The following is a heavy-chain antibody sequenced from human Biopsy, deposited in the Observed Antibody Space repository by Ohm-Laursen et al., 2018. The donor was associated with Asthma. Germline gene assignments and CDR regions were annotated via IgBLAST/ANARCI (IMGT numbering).Heavy chain of an antibody. V-gene: IGHV1-24*01. CDR2: HDHEEGGT. J-gene: IGHJ4*02. D-gene: IGHD4-17*01. CDR1: GYSLTDLS. CDR3: ASDFPKDYVRYNFQF. Sequence: VKVSCKISGYSLTDLSMHWVRQAPGQGPEWMGGHDHEEGGTVNARRFQGRVTMTEGTSTDTAYMELSSLSSDDTAVYYCASDFPKDYVRYNFQFWGQGTLVTVSS.